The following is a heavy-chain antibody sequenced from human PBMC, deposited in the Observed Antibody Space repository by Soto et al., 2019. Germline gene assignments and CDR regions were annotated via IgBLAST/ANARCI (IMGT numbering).Heavy chain of an antibody. CDR2: IYYSGST. V-gene: IGHV4-31*03. Sequence: SETLSLTCTVSGGSIRSGGYYWSWVRQSPRRGLEWIGNIYYSGSTYYNPSLKSRLTISVDTSKNQFSLNLSSVTAADTAVYYCARDRLMATSGTARHYFCLHVCGQGTTGTVSS. J-gene: IGHJ6*02. CDR1: GGSIRSGGYY. CDR3: ARDRLMATSGTARHYFCLHV. D-gene: IGHD2-8*01.